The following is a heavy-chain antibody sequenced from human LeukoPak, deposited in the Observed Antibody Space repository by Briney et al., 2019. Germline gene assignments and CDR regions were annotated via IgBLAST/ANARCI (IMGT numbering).Heavy chain of an antibody. CDR1: GFTFSSYE. V-gene: IGHV3-48*03. CDR2: ISSSGSTK. CDR3: ARAKLDCSGGSCYGIIDAFDI. J-gene: IGHJ3*02. D-gene: IGHD2-15*01. Sequence: GGSLRLSCAASGFTFSSYEMNWVRQAPGKVLEWVSYISSSGSTKYYADSVKGRFTISRDNSKNTLYLQMNSLRAEDTAVYYCARAKLDCSGGSCYGIIDAFDIWGQGTMVTVSS.